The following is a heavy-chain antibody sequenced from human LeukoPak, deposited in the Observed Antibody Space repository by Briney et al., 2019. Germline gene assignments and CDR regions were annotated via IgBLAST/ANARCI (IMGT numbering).Heavy chain of an antibody. J-gene: IGHJ4*02. CDR2: IQHSGNT. CDR3: ARDGSH. D-gene: IGHD2-2*03. V-gene: IGHV4-39*02. CDR1: GDSINSGSYH. Sequence: PSETLSLTCTVSGDSINSGSYHWGWIRQPPGKGLEWIGSIQHSGNTYYNPSLKSRLTIPVDTSKNQFSLKLNSVTAADTAVYYCARDGSHWGQGTLVTVSS.